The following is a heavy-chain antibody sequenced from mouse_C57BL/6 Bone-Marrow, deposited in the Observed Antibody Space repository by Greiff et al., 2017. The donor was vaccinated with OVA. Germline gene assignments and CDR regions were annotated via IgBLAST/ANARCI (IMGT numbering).Heavy chain of an antibody. CDR1: GYTFTDYN. CDR2: INPNNGGT. J-gene: IGHJ1*03. CDR3: ARSDGKRYFDV. Sequence: EVKLQESGPELVKPGASVKIPCKASGYTFTDYNMDWVKPGHGKSLEWMGDINPNNGGTIYNQKFKGKATLTVDKSSSTAYMELRSLTSEDTAVYYCARSDGKRYFDVWGTGTTVTVAS. D-gene: IGHD1-2*01. V-gene: IGHV1-18*01.